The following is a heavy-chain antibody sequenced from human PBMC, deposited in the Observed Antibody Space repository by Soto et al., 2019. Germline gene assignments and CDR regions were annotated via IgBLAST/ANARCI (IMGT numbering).Heavy chain of an antibody. V-gene: IGHV3-23*01. J-gene: IGHJ4*02. CDR2: ISDSGNST. CDR3: ARDRYGDPLWGQDDFDY. D-gene: IGHD4-17*01. CDR1: GFTFSSYA. Sequence: EVQVLESGGGLVQPGGSLRLSCAASGFTFSSYAMSWVRQAPGKGLEWVSTISDSGNSTYSADSVKGRFTISRDNSKNTLYLQMNSLRAEDTAVYYCARDRYGDPLWGQDDFDYWGQGTLVTVSS.